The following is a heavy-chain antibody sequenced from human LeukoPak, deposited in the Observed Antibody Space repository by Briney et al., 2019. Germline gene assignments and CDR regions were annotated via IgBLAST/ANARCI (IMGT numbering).Heavy chain of an antibody. D-gene: IGHD3-22*01. CDR2: IIPIFGTA. V-gene: IGHV1-69*13. CDR1: GYTFTGYY. Sequence: ASVKVSCKASGYTFTGYYMHWVRQAPGQGLEWMGGIIPIFGTANYAQKFQGRVTITADESTSTAYMELSSLRSEDTAVYYCARDIYYYDSSGYYCGGASIYWGQGTLVTVSS. CDR3: ARDIYYYDSSGYYCGGASIY. J-gene: IGHJ4*02.